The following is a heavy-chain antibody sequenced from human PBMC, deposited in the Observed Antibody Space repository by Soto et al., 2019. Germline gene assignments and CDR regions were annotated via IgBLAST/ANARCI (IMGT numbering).Heavy chain of an antibody. CDR3: AGGGALRYFDWLLYYGMDV. CDR1: GGTFSSYA. D-gene: IGHD3-9*01. J-gene: IGHJ6*02. V-gene: IGHV1-69*13. Sequence: ASVKVSCKASGGTFSSYAISWVRQAPGQGLEWMGGIIPIFGTANYAQKFQGRVTITADESTSTAYMELSSLRSEDTAVYYCAGGGALRYFDWLLYYGMDVWGQGTTVTVSS. CDR2: IIPIFGTA.